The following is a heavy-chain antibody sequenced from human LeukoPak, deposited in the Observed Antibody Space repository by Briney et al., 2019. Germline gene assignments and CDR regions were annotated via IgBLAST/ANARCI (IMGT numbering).Heavy chain of an antibody. CDR2: IYYSGST. D-gene: IGHD3-10*01. CDR1: GGSLSSYY. V-gene: IGHV4-59*01. Sequence: SETLSLTCTVSGGSLSSYYWSWIRQPPGKGLEWIGYIYYSGSTNYNPSLKSRVTISVDTSKNQFSLKLSSVTAADTAVYYCARATGIWFDPWGQGTLVTVSS. J-gene: IGHJ5*02. CDR3: ARATGIWFDP.